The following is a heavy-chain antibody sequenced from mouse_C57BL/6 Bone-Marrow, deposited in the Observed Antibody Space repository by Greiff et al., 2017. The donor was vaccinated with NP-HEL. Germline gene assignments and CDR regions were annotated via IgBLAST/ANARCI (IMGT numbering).Heavy chain of an antibody. CDR2: IHPSDSDT. D-gene: IGHD2-3*01. V-gene: IGHV1-74*01. CDR1: GYTFTSYW. Sequence: QVQLQQPGAELVKPGASVKVSCKSSGYTFTSYWMPWVKQRPGQGLEWIGRIHPSDSDTNYNQNFKGQATLTVDKSSSQAYMQLSSLTSEDSAFYYCAMTDGYYVHWYFDVWGTGTTVTVSS. J-gene: IGHJ1*03. CDR3: AMTDGYYVHWYFDV.